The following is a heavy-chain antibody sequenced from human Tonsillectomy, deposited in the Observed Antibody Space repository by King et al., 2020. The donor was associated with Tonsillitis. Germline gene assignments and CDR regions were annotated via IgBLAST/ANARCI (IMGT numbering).Heavy chain of an antibody. J-gene: IGHJ4*02. Sequence: QLQESGPRLVRPSETLSLTCTVSGDSISDYYWSWIRQPPGKGLEWIGYIYYSGSAKYNPSLKRRLTISIDTSKNQLSLQLTSVTAADTAVYFCSRAMEFAWALGYWGQGTLVTVSS. CDR1: GDSISDYY. CDR3: SRAMEFAWALGY. D-gene: IGHD3-10*01. CDR2: IYYSGSA. V-gene: IGHV4-59*01.